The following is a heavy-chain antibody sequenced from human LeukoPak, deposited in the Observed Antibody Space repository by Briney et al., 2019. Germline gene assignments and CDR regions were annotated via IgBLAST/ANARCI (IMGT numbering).Heavy chain of an antibody. V-gene: IGHV3-30*04. Sequence: GGSLRLSCAASGFTFSSYAMHWVRQAPGKGLEGVAVISYDGSNKYYADSVKGRFTISRDNSKNTLYLQMNSLRAEDTAVYYCARSVGWFDAFDIWGQGTMVTVSS. CDR2: ISYDGSNK. CDR3: ARSVGWFDAFDI. CDR1: GFTFSSYA. D-gene: IGHD3-10*01. J-gene: IGHJ3*02.